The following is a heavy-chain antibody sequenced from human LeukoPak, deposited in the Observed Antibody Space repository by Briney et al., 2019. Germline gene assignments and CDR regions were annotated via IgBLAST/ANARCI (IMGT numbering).Heavy chain of an antibody. CDR3: ASGPITTRSHFDY. CDR2: IIPIFATA. D-gene: IGHD3-22*01. Sequence: SVKVSCKASGGTFSSYAISWVRQTPGQGLEWMGGIIPIFATANYAQKFQGRVTITADESTSTAYMELSSLRSEDTAVYYCASGPITTRSHFDYWGQGTLVTVSS. J-gene: IGHJ4*02. V-gene: IGHV1-69*13. CDR1: GGTFSSYA.